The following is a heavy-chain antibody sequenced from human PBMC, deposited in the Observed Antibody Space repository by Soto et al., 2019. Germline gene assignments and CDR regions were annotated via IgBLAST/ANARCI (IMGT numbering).Heavy chain of an antibody. J-gene: IGHJ6*02. CDR3: ARGGIQLQPRQYYYYGMDV. CDR1: GGTFSSYA. Sequence: GASVKVSCKASGGTFSSYAISWVRQAPGQGLEWMGGIIPIFGTANYAQKFQGRVTTTADESTSTAYMELSSLRSEDTAVYYCARGGIQLQPRQYYYYGMDVWGQGTTVTVSS. CDR2: IIPIFGTA. V-gene: IGHV1-69*13. D-gene: IGHD5-18*01.